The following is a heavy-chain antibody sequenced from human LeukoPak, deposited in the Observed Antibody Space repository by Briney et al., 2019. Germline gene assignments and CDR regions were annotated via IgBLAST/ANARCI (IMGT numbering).Heavy chain of an antibody. CDR2: IYSGGST. CDR3: ARFQMATIGAFDI. CDR1: GFTVRSNY. V-gene: IGHV3-53*01. Sequence: GGSLRLSCAASGFTVRSNYMSWVRQAPGKGLEWVSVIYSGGSTYYAASVKGRFTTSRDNSKNTLYLQMNSLRAEDTAVYYCARFQMATIGAFDIWGQGTMVTVSS. J-gene: IGHJ3*02. D-gene: IGHD5-24*01.